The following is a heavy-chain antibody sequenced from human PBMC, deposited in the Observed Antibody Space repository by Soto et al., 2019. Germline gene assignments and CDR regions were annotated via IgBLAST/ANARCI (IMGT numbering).Heavy chain of an antibody. Sequence: ASVKVSCKASGYTFTSYYMHWVRQAPGQGLEWMGIINPSGGSTSYAQKFQGRVTMTRDTSTSTVYMELSSLRSEDTAVYYCARDFVRKYYDSSGYYYNYFDYWGQGTLVTVLL. CDR1: GYTFTSYY. V-gene: IGHV1-46*01. J-gene: IGHJ4*02. CDR2: INPSGGST. CDR3: ARDFVRKYYDSSGYYYNYFDY. D-gene: IGHD3-22*01.